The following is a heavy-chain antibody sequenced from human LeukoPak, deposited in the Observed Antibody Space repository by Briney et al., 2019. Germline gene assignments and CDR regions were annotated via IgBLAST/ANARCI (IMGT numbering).Heavy chain of an antibody. CDR1: GFTFSSYA. V-gene: IGHV3-23*01. CDR3: AKARNLIRLGESSSDY. CDR2: ISGSGGST. J-gene: IGHJ4*02. D-gene: IGHD3-16*02. Sequence: GGSLRLSCAASGFTFSSYAMSWVRQAPGKGLEWVSAISGSGGSTYYADSVKGRFTISRDNSKNTLYLQMNSLRAEDTAVYYCAKARNLIRLGESSSDYWGQGTLVTVSS.